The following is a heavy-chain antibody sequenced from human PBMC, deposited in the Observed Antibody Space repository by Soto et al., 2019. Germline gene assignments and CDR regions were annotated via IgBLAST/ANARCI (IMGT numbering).Heavy chain of an antibody. CDR2: IDDSGVST. CDR3: VKGQSSSWSQTGGMDV. CDR1: GFTFSTYA. J-gene: IGHJ6*02. Sequence: EVQLLESGGGLVQPGGSLRLSCEASGFTFSTYAMSWVRQAPGKGLEWVSGIDDSGVSTHYADSVKGRVTISRDNSKNTLYLQMGSLRAEDTAVYYCVKGQSSSWSQTGGMDVWGQGTTVTVSS. D-gene: IGHD6-6*01. V-gene: IGHV3-23*01.